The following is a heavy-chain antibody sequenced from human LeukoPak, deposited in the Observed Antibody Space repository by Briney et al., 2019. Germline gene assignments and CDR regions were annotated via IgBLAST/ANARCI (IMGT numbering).Heavy chain of an antibody. CDR1: GFTFGSYT. CDR2: ISSSSSYI. CDR3: AREPYSSAWLFDY. Sequence: GGSLRLSCAASGFTFGSYTMNWVRQAPGKGLEWVSSISSSSSYIYYADSMKGRFTISRDNAKNSLYLQLNGLTAEDTAVYYCAREPYSSAWLFDYWGQGTLVTVSS. V-gene: IGHV3-21*01. J-gene: IGHJ4*02. D-gene: IGHD6-19*01.